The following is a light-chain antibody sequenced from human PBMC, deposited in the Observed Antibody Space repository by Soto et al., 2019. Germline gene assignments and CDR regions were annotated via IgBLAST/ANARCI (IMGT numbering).Light chain of an antibody. CDR3: QQYSRYRT. CDR1: QSIRYW. Sequence: DIQLTQSPSTLSSSVGDRFTITFRASQSIRYWLAGYQQKPGKAPKLLIYQTSTLQGGVPSRFSGSGSGTEFTLTISSLQPDDSATYYCQQYSRYRTFGQGTKVDTK. J-gene: IGKJ1*01. V-gene: IGKV1-5*03. CDR2: QTS.